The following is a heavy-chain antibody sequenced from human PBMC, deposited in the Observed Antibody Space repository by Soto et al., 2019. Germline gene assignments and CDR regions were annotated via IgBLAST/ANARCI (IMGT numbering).Heavy chain of an antibody. D-gene: IGHD3-22*01. V-gene: IGHV3-74*01. Sequence: SGGSLRLSCASSGFPFSSYWMHWVRQAPGKGLVWVSRINRDGSSTSYADSVKGRFTISRDNAKNTLYLQMNSLRAEDTAVYFCARDSYYDSTYYGMDVWGQGTTVTVSS. J-gene: IGHJ6*02. CDR1: GFPFSSYW. CDR3: ARDSYYDSTYYGMDV. CDR2: INRDGSST.